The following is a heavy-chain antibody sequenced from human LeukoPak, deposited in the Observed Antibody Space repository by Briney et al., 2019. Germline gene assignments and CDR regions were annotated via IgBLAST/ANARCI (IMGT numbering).Heavy chain of an antibody. V-gene: IGHV3-49*04. J-gene: IGHJ3*02. D-gene: IGHD3-22*01. CDR2: IRSKAYGGTT. Sequence: GGSLRLSCAASGFTFSNYNMNWVRQAPGKGLEWVGFIRSKAYGGTTEYAASVKGRFTISRDDSKSIAYLQMNSLKTEDTAVYYCTRASYYYDSSGPNAFDIWGQGTMVTVSS. CDR1: GFTFSNYN. CDR3: TRASYYYDSSGPNAFDI.